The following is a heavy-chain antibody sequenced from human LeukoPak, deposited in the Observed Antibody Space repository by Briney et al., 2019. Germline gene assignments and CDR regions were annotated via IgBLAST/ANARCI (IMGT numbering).Heavy chain of an antibody. D-gene: IGHD3-10*01. V-gene: IGHV4-59*08. Sequence: AETLSLTCTVSGGSISSYSWIWIRQPPGKGLEWIGYLYNGGGTSYNPSLKSRVTVSVGTSKNQFSLRLSSVTAADTAVYYCARHSGSGWFDPWGQGTLVTVSS. CDR2: LYNGGGT. CDR1: GGSISSYS. J-gene: IGHJ5*02. CDR3: ARHSGSGWFDP.